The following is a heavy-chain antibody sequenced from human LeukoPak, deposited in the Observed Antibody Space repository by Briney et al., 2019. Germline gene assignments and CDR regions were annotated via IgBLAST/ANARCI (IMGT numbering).Heavy chain of an antibody. Sequence: PSETLSLTCTVSGGSLSCYYWSWIRQPPGKGLEWIGYIYYSGSTKYNPSLKSRVTISVDTSKNQFSLKLSSVTAADTAVYYCARGARAGYNLEPFDYWGRGTLVTVSS. CDR3: ARGARAGYNLEPFDY. V-gene: IGHV4-59*08. CDR2: IYYSGST. D-gene: IGHD5-24*01. J-gene: IGHJ4*02. CDR1: GGSLSCYY.